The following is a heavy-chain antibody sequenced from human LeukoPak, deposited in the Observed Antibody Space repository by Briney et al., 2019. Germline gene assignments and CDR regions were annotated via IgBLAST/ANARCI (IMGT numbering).Heavy chain of an antibody. J-gene: IGHJ6*03. CDR2: INDSGRI. CDR1: GGSFSNYY. D-gene: IGHD1-7*01. V-gene: IGHV4-34*01. Sequence: SETLSLTCAVYGGSFSNYYWSGIPQTPGRGMEWSGGINDSGRINYNPSLMSRVTVSVDTSKTQFSLRLTSGTATDTAVYYCARRWNYGRNYYFDVWGKGATVSVSS. CDR3: ARRWNYGRNYYFDV.